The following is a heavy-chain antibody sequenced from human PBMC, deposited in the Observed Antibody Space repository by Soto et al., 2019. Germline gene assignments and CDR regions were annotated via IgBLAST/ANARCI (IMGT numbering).Heavy chain of an antibody. D-gene: IGHD4-17*01. CDR2: ISGSGGST. Sequence: LRLSCAASGFTFSSYAMSWVRQAPGKGLEWVSAISGSGGSTYYADSVKGRFTISRDNSKNTLYLQMNSLRAEDTAVYYCAKDSGINDYGDYAYYWGQGTLVTVSS. V-gene: IGHV3-23*01. CDR1: GFTFSSYA. J-gene: IGHJ4*02. CDR3: AKDSGINDYGDYAYY.